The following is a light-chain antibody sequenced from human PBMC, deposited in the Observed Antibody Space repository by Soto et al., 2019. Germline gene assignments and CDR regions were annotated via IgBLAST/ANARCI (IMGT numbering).Light chain of an antibody. Sequence: DIQMTQSPSTLSASVGDRVTITCRASQSISSWLAWYQQKPGKAPKLLIYKASSLESGVPSRFSGSGSGTDFTLTSSSLQHDDFANYSCQQYNSFYTFGQGTKLEIK. V-gene: IGKV1-5*03. CDR1: QSISSW. CDR3: QQYNSFYT. J-gene: IGKJ2*01. CDR2: KAS.